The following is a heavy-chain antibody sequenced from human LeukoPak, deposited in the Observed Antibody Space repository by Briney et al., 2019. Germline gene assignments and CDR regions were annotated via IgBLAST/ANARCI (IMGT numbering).Heavy chain of an antibody. CDR2: ISPGGSDT. J-gene: IGHJ4*02. D-gene: IGHD6-19*01. CDR3: ARQQAVAGPGIDY. Sequence: GESLKIYCQASGYNFNIYWIGWVRQMPGKGLEWMGIISPGGSDTRYSPSFEGQVTISADRSINTAYLQWSSLKASDTAIYYCARQQAVAGPGIDYWGQGTVVIVSS. V-gene: IGHV5-51*01. CDR1: GYNFNIYW.